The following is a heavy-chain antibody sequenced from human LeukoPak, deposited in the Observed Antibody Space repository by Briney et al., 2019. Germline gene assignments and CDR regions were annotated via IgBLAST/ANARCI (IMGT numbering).Heavy chain of an antibody. CDR2: IYSTGNT. Sequence: SETLSLTCTVSGGSISSGDRYWSWIRQSPGKGLEWSGYIYSTGNTYYNPSLKSRVIISVDTSKSQFYLELNSVTAADTAVYYCARDSYSYGYGGFDYWGQRILVTASS. D-gene: IGHD5-18*01. V-gene: IGHV4-30-4*01. CDR1: GGSISSGDRY. CDR3: ARDSYSYGYGGFDY. J-gene: IGHJ4*02.